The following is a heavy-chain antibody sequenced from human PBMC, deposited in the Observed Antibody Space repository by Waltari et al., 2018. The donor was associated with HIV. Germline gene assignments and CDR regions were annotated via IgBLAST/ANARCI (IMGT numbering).Heavy chain of an antibody. D-gene: IGHD3-22*01. V-gene: IGHV3-66*02. CDR2: IYSGGST. CDR3: ARVSDSSGRGGY. CDR1: GFPVRRTS. Sequence: EVQLVESGGGLVKPGGSLRLSCAHSGFPVRRTSTSWARRAPGKGLEWVSVIYSGGSTYYADSVKGRFTISRDNSKNTLYLQMNSLRAEDTAVYYCARVSDSSGRGGYWGQGTLVTVSS. J-gene: IGHJ4*02.